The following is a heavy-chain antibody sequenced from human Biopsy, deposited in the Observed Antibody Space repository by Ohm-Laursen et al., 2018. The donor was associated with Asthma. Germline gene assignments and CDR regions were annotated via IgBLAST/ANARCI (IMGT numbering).Heavy chain of an antibody. V-gene: IGHV1-69*13. J-gene: IGHJ6*02. Sequence: SVKVSCKAPGGTFSNFAISWVRQAPGQGLEWLGGIMTVFGTTNYAQKCQGRVTITADESTSTAYMEVTSLRSEDTAIYYCARCQVGYSSGWSLLLKKIYYSGMDVWGQGTAVTVSS. CDR1: GGTFSNFA. CDR2: IMTVFGTT. D-gene: IGHD6-19*01. CDR3: ARCQVGYSSGWSLLLKKIYYSGMDV.